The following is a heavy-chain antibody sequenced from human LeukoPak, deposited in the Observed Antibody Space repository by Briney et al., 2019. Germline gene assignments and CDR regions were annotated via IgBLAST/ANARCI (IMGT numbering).Heavy chain of an antibody. J-gene: IGHJ4*02. Sequence: GRPLRLSCAASGFTFSSYAMHWVRQAPGKGPEGVAVISYDGSNKYYADSLKGRFTISRDNSKNTLYLQMNSLRAEDTAVYYCARDGDGDYVWGSYRYPLDYWGQGTLVTVSS. D-gene: IGHD3-16*02. CDR3: ARDGDGDYVWGSYRYPLDY. CDR1: GFTFSSYA. V-gene: IGHV3-30-3*01. CDR2: ISYDGSNK.